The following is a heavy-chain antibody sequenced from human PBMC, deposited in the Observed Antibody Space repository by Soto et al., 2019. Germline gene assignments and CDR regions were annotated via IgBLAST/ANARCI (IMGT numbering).Heavy chain of an antibody. D-gene: IGHD3-3*01. J-gene: IGHJ1*01. CDR2: ISKDGSVK. V-gene: IGHV3-30-3*01. CDR3: ARSRSGAVPASFGS. Sequence: QVQLVESGGRVVQPGGSLRLSCAASGFMFSRYAIHWVRQAPGKGLEWVAVISKDGSVKYYADSVRGRFSISRDKSKNTVYLEMNGMRDDDTAVFYCARSRSGAVPASFGSWGQGTLVTVSS. CDR1: GFMFSRYA.